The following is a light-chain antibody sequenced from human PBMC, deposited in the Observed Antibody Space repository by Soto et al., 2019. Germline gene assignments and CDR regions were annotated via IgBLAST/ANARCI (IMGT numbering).Light chain of an antibody. J-gene: IGLJ3*02. V-gene: IGLV1-44*01. CDR1: SSNIGNNA. CDR2: NSN. CDR3: AAWDDTRGGL. Sequence: QAVVTQPPSASGTPGQRVTISCSGSSSNIGNNAVIWYQQFPGTAPKLLVYNSNERPSGVPDRFSGSKSGTSASLAISGLQSEDEADYYCAAWDDTRGGLFGGGTKVTVL.